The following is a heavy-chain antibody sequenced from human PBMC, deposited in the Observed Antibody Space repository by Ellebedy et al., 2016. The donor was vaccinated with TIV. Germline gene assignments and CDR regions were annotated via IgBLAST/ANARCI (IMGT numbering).Heavy chain of an antibody. V-gene: IGHV3-23*01. J-gene: IGHJ4*02. D-gene: IGHD1-26*01. CDR2: ISGSGGNT. CDR3: AKSKVGATYFDY. CDR1: GFSFSRYA. Sequence: GESLKISCAASGFSFSRYAMSWVRQAPGKGLEWVSIISGSGGNTYHADSVKGRFTISRDDSKNTLYLQMNSLKAEDTAVYYCAKSKVGATYFDYWGQGTLVTVSS.